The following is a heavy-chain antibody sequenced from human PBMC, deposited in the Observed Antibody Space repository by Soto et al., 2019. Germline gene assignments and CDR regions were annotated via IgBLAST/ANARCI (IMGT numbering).Heavy chain of an antibody. V-gene: IGHV3-9*01. J-gene: IGHJ4*02. Sequence: EVQLVEYGGGLVQPGRSLRLSCAASGFTFDDYAMHWVRQAPGKGLEWVSGISWNSASIGYADSVRGRFTISRDSAKNSLYLHMNSLSAEDTAFYYCGKGWDGYNSIEHWGQGTLVTVSS. CDR3: GKGWDGYNSIEH. CDR1: GFTFDDYA. D-gene: IGHD5-12*01. CDR2: ISWNSASI.